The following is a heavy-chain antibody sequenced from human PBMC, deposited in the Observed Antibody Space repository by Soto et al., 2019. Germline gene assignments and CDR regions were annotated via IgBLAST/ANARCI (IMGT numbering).Heavy chain of an antibody. Sequence: QVQLVQSGAEVKKPGASVKVSCKASGYTFTSYAMHWVRQAPGQRLEWMGWINAGNGNTKYSQKFQGRVTITRDTSASTAYMELSSLRSEDTAVYYCAGDHGQQLVAGDYWGQGTLVTVSS. D-gene: IGHD6-13*01. CDR2: INAGNGNT. J-gene: IGHJ4*02. CDR1: GYTFTSYA. CDR3: AGDHGQQLVAGDY. V-gene: IGHV1-3*01.